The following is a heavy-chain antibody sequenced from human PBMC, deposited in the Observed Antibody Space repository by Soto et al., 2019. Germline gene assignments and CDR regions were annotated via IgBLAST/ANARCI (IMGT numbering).Heavy chain of an antibody. CDR1: GGSISSSSYY. V-gene: IGHV4-39*07. D-gene: IGHD6-13*01. CDR2: IYYSGST. Sequence: PSEILSLTCTVSGGSISSSSYYWGWIRQPPGKGLEWIGSIYYSGSTNYNPSLKSRVTISVDTSKNQFSLKLSSVTAADTAVYYCARARTLAAAGSYYYYYYMDVWGKGTTVTVSS. J-gene: IGHJ6*03. CDR3: ARARTLAAAGSYYYYYYMDV.